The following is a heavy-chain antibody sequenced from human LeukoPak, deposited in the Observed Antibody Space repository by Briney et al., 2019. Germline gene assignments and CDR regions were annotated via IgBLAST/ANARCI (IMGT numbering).Heavy chain of an antibody. CDR1: GFTFSSYS. CDR3: ARDGGYCSSTRCDYYYYMDV. CDR2: ISSSSSYI. Sequence: LGGSLRLSCAASGFTFSSYSMNWVRQAPGKGLEWVSSISSSSSYIYYADSVKGRFTISRDNAKNSLYLQMNSLRAEDTAVYYCARDGGYCSSTRCDYYYYMDVWGKGTTVTVSS. D-gene: IGHD2-2*03. V-gene: IGHV3-21*01. J-gene: IGHJ6*03.